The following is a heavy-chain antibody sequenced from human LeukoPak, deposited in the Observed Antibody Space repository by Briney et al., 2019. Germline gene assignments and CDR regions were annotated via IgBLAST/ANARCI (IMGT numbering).Heavy chain of an antibody. CDR3: ARARVGDGYNEN. CDR2: TRKTTNSYTT. D-gene: IGHD5-24*01. CDR1: GFTFSNHF. V-gene: IGHV3-72*01. Sequence: GGSLRLSCAASGFTFSNHFMDWVRQAPGKGLEWDGRTRKTTNSYTTQYAASVKGRFIISTDDSKNSLYLQMDSLRTEDTAVYYCARARVGDGYNENWGQGTLVTVSS. J-gene: IGHJ4*02.